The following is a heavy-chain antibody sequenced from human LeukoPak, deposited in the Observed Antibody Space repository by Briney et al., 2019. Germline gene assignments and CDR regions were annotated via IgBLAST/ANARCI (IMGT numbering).Heavy chain of an antibody. Sequence: GGSLRLSCAASGFTFSSYWMSWVRQAPGKGLEWVANIKQDGSEKYYVDSVKGRFTISRDNAKNSLYLQMNSLRAEDTAVYYCARDDCSSISCYHNWFDPWGQGTLVTASS. D-gene: IGHD2-2*01. CDR1: GFTFSSYW. J-gene: IGHJ5*02. CDR2: IKQDGSEK. V-gene: IGHV3-7*01. CDR3: ARDDCSSISCYHNWFDP.